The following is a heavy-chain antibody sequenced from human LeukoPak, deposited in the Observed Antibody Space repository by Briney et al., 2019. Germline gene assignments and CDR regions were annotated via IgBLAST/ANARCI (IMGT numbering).Heavy chain of an antibody. Sequence: SETLSLTCTVSGGSISSYYWSWIRQPPGKGLEWIGYIYYSGGTNYNPSLKSRVTISVDTSKNQFSLKLSSVTAADTAVYYCARVFGDYVLAWFDPWGQGTLVTVPS. V-gene: IGHV4-59*01. CDR2: IYYSGGT. CDR3: ARVFGDYVLAWFDP. J-gene: IGHJ5*02. CDR1: GGSISSYY. D-gene: IGHD3-3*01.